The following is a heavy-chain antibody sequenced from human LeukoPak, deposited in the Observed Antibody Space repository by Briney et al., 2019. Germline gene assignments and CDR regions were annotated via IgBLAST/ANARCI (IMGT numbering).Heavy chain of an antibody. CDR1: GFTFSSYA. D-gene: IGHD3-3*01. Sequence: QSGGSLRLSCAASGFTFSSYAMHWVRQAPGKGLEWVAVISYDGSNKYYADSVKGRFTISRDNSKNTLYLQMNSLRAEDTAVYYCASQDAQDFWSGYPSYYYYYGMDVWGQGTTVTVSS. CDR2: ISYDGSNK. J-gene: IGHJ6*02. CDR3: ASQDAQDFWSGYPSYYYYYGMDV. V-gene: IGHV3-30*04.